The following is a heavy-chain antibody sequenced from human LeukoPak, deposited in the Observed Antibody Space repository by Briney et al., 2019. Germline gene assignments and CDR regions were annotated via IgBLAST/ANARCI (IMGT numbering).Heavy chain of an antibody. CDR3: AKDLGVVGLGISWYFDL. CDR1: GFTFSSYA. V-gene: IGHV3-23*01. Sequence: GGSLRLSCAASGFTFSSYAMSWVRQAPGKGLEWVSAISGSGGSTYYADSVKGRFTISRDNSKNTLYLQMNSLRAEDTAVYYCAKDLGVVGLGISWYFDLWGRGTLVTVSS. D-gene: IGHD3-3*01. J-gene: IGHJ2*01. CDR2: ISGSGGST.